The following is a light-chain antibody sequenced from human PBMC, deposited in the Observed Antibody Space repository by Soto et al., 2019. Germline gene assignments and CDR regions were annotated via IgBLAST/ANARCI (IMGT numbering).Light chain of an antibody. CDR3: QQRSNWVT. V-gene: IGKV3-11*01. Sequence: EIVLTQSPATLSLSPGERATLSCRASQSVSSYLAWYQQKPGQAPRLLIYDSSNRATGIPARFSGSGSGTDFTRTISSLEPEDFAVYYCQQRSNWVTFGGGTKVEI. J-gene: IGKJ4*01. CDR1: QSVSSY. CDR2: DSS.